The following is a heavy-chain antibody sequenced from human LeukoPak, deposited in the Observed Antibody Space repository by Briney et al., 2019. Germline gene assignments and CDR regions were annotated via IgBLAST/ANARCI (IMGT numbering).Heavy chain of an antibody. CDR3: ANLGPYDNSRYYYYPTQFDP. V-gene: IGHV3-23*01. Sequence: GGSLRLSCTASGFIFNIYGMSWVRQAPGKGLECVATISDSGGFTKYADSVKGRFTISRDNSKKTLYLQMNSLRADDTAVYYCANLGPYDNSRYYYYPTQFDPWGQGTLVTVSS. CDR1: GFIFNIYG. CDR2: ISDSGGFT. J-gene: IGHJ5*02. D-gene: IGHD3-22*01.